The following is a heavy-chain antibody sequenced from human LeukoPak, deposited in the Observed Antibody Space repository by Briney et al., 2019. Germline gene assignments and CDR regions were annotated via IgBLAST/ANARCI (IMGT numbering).Heavy chain of an antibody. CDR3: ARGGRLAARSRGDGYYYDYMDV. CDR2: IIPIFGTA. V-gene: IGHV1-69*05. J-gene: IGHJ6*03. D-gene: IGHD6-6*01. Sequence: SVKVSCKASGGTFSSYAISWVRQAPGQGLEWMGWIIPIFGTANYAQKFQGRVTITTDQATSTAYIELSSLGSDDTAVVYCARGGRLAARSRGDGYYYDYMDVWGKGTTVTVSS. CDR1: GGTFSSYA.